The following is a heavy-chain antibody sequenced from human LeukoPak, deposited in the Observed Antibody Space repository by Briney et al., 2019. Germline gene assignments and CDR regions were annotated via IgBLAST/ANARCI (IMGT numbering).Heavy chain of an antibody. V-gene: IGHV3-11*04. D-gene: IGHD3-22*01. J-gene: IGHJ6*03. CDR1: GFNFSDYY. CDR2: FSSGDTNI. CDR3: AREIHSTGYYYAGGYMDV. Sequence: GGSLRLSCAASGFNFSDYYMSWVRQAPGRGLEWISFFSSGDTNIKYADSVKGRFTISRDNAKNSLYLQMNSLRAEDTAVYFCAREIHSTGYYYAGGYMDVWGQGTTVTVSS.